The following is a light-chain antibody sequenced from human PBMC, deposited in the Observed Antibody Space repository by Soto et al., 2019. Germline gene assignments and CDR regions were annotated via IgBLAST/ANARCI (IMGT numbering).Light chain of an antibody. Sequence: QPVVTQPASVSVSPGQSTTISCTGTSGEDVGYNHGTWSQQHPGKAPKLKVYDVSNRPAGVSNRVSGSKTGNTASLTISGLQAEDEADYYCSSYTSSSTSLYVFGTGTKVTVL. V-gene: IGLV2-14*01. CDR1: SGEDVGYNH. CDR3: SSYTSSSTSLYV. J-gene: IGLJ1*01. CDR2: DVS.